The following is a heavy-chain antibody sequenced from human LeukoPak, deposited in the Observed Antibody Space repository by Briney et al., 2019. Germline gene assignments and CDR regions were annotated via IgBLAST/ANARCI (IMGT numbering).Heavy chain of an antibody. V-gene: IGHV1-69*05. CDR3: ASAIATTLSIVVVPAASFDY. Sequence: SVKVSCKASGGTFSSYAISWVRQAPGQGLEWMGGIIPIFGTANYAQKFQGRVTITTDESTSTAYMELSSLRSEDTAVYYCASAIATTLSIVVVPAASFDYWGQGTLVTVSS. J-gene: IGHJ4*02. CDR1: GGTFSSYA. D-gene: IGHD2-2*01. CDR2: IIPIFGTA.